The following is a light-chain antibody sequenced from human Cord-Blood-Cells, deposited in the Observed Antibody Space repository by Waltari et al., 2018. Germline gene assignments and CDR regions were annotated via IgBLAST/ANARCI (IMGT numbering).Light chain of an antibody. CDR3: QQYNNWPPRT. J-gene: IGKJ4*01. V-gene: IGKV3-15*01. CDR1: PSVSSN. Sequence: EIVMTQSPPTLSVSPAERATHSCRASPSVSSNLAWYQQKPGQAPRLLIYGASTRATGIPARFSGSGSGTEFTLTISSLQSEDFAVYYCQQYNNWPPRTFGGGTKVEIK. CDR2: GAS.